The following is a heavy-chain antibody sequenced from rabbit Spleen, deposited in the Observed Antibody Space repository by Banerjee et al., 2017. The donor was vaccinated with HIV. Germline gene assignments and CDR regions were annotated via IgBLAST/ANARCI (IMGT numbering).Heavy chain of an antibody. J-gene: IGHJ3*01. Sequence: QEQLVESGGGLVQPEGSLTLTCTASGFSFSSSYYMCWVRQAPGKGLEWIGCIYSGSGSTYYASWAKGRFTISKTSSTTVTLQVTSLTAADTATYFCARDTGTSFSSYGMDLWGQGTLVTVS. V-gene: IGHV1S45*01. CDR1: GFSFSSSYY. D-gene: IGHD6-1*01. CDR3: ARDTGTSFSSYGMDL. CDR2: IYSGSGST.